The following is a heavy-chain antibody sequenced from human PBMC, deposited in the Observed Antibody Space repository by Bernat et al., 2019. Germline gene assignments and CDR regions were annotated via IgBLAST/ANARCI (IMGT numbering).Heavy chain of an antibody. V-gene: IGHV4-34*01. CDR1: GGSFSGYY. CDR2: INHSGST. J-gene: IGHJ5*02. CDR3: ARGRHLIQLFFFIGAGTAKLAFDA. D-gene: IGHD5-18*01. Sequence: QVQLQQWGAGLLKPSETLSLTCAVYGGSFSGYYWSWIRQPPGKGLEWIGEINHSGSTNYNPSLKSRVTISVDTSKNQFSLKLSSVTAADTAVYYCARGRHLIQLFFFIGAGTAKLAFDAWGQGTLVTVSS.